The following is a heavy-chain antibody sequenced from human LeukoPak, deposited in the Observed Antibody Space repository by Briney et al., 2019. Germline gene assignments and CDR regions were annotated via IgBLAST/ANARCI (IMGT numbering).Heavy chain of an antibody. CDR3: AKSLRYCSSTSCNNWFDP. V-gene: IGHV3-23*01. CDR1: GFTFSSYA. Sequence: GGSLRLSCAASGFTFSSYAMSWVRQAPGKGLEWVSSIRGSGGSTYYADSVKGQFTISRDNSRNTLYLQMNSLRAEDTAVYYCAKSLRYCSSTSCNNWFDPWGQGTLVTVSS. J-gene: IGHJ5*02. D-gene: IGHD2-2*01. CDR2: IRGSGGST.